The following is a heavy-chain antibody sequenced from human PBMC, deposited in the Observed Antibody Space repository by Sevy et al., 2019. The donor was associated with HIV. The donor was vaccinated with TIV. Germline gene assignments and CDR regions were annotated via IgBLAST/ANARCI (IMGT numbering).Heavy chain of an antibody. Sequence: GGSLRLSCAASEFTFSNFWMSWVRQAPGKGLEWVATIKQDGSEKYYVDSVRGRFTISRDNAKNSLFLQLNSLRAEDTAVYYCARDQGLFLRFYFDSWDQGALVTVSS. CDR2: IKQDGSEK. J-gene: IGHJ4*02. CDR1: EFTFSNFW. CDR3: ARDQGLFLRFYFDS. V-gene: IGHV3-7*01.